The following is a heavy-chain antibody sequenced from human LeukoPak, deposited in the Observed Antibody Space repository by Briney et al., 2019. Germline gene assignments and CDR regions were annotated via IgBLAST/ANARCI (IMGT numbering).Heavy chain of an antibody. CDR3: ARISPPLEYHDSSGYLTLDY. D-gene: IGHD3-22*01. CDR2: INPNSGGT. Sequence: ASVKVSCKASGYTFTGYYMHWVRQAPGQGLEWMGWINPNSGGTNYAQKFQGRVTMTRDTSISTAYMELSRLRSDDTAVYYCARISPPLEYHDSSGYLTLDYWGQGTLVTVSS. J-gene: IGHJ4*02. CDR1: GYTFTGYY. V-gene: IGHV1-2*02.